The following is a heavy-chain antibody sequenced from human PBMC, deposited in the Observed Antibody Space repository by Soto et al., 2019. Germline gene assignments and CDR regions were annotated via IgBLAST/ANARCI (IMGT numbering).Heavy chain of an antibody. D-gene: IGHD6-19*01. V-gene: IGHV3-30-3*01. Sequence: GGSLRLSCAASGFTFSSYAMHWVRQAPGKGLEWVAVISYDGSNKYYADSVKGRFTISRDNSKNTLYLQMNSLRAEDTAVYYCAREKSSSGWYDFDYWGQGTLVTVSS. CDR3: AREKSSSGWYDFDY. CDR1: GFTFSSYA. J-gene: IGHJ4*02. CDR2: ISYDGSNK.